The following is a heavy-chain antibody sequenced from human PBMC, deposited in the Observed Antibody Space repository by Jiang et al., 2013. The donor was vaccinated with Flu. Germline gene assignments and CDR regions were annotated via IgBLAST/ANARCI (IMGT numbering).Heavy chain of an antibody. J-gene: IGHJ6*02. Sequence: VQLVESGAEVKKPGSSVKVSCKASGGTFSSYAISWVRQAPGQGLEWMGGIIPIFGIANYAQKFQGRVTITADESTSTAYMELSSLRSEDTAVYYCARVRGCSGGSCYGASYYYYGMDVWGQGTTVT. CDR1: GGTFSSYA. D-gene: IGHD2-15*01. CDR3: ARVRGCSGGSCYGASYYYYGMDV. CDR2: IIPIFGIA. V-gene: IGHV1-69*01.